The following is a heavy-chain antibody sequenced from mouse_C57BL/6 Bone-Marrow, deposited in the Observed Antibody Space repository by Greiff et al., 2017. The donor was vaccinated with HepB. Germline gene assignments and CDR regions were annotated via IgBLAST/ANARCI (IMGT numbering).Heavy chain of an antibody. Sequence: EVQLQQSGPELVKPGASVKISCKASGYTFTDYYMNWVKQSHGKSLEWIGDINPNNGGTSYNQKFKGKATLTVDKSSSTAYMELRSLTSEDSAVYYCARSPWDGYAMDYWGQGTSVTVSS. J-gene: IGHJ4*01. CDR2: INPNNGGT. CDR1: GYTFTDYY. D-gene: IGHD4-1*01. CDR3: ARSPWDGYAMDY. V-gene: IGHV1-26*01.